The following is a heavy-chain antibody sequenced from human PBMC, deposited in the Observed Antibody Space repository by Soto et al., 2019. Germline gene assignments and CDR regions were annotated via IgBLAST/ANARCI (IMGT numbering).Heavy chain of an antibody. J-gene: IGHJ6*02. V-gene: IGHV3-30*18. Sequence: QVQLVESGGGVVQPGRSLRLSCAASGFTFSSYGMHWVRQAPGKGLEWVAVISYDGSNKYYADSVKGRFTISRDNSKNTLYLQMNSLRAEDTAVYYCAKDRAPDIVVVGNYYYGMDVWGQGTTVTVPS. D-gene: IGHD2-15*01. CDR1: GFTFSSYG. CDR3: AKDRAPDIVVVGNYYYGMDV. CDR2: ISYDGSNK.